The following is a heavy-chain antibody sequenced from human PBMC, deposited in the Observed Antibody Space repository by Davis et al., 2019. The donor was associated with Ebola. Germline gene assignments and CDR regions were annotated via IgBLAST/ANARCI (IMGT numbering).Heavy chain of an antibody. Sequence: GESLKISCAASGFTFSTYWMHWVRQAPGKGPVWVSRINPDGDRTGYADSVKGRFTISRDNSKNTLYLQMNSLRAEDTAVYYCAKSVAGPPGDWGQGTLVTVSS. CDR2: INPDGDRT. D-gene: IGHD4-23*01. J-gene: IGHJ4*02. CDR1: GFTFSTYW. V-gene: IGHV3-74*01. CDR3: AKSVAGPPGD.